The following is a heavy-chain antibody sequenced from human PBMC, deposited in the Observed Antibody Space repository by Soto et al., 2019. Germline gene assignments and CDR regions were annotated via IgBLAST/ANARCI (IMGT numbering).Heavy chain of an antibody. J-gene: IGHJ4*02. CDR3: ATTPSKYDSRAYHSFDY. D-gene: IGHD3-9*01. Sequence: QVQLVQSGAEVKKPGSSVRVSCKASGDTFISYDITWVRQAPGQGLEWMGGIIPIFGTPNYAQKFQGRVTITADESTSTAYMELSRLRSEDTALYYCATTPSKYDSRAYHSFDYWGQGTLVTVSS. CDR1: GDTFISYD. V-gene: IGHV1-69*01. CDR2: IIPIFGTP.